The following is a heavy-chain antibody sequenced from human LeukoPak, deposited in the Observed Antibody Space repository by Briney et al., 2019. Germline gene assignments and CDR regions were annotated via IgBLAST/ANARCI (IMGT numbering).Heavy chain of an antibody. V-gene: IGHV3-66*01. J-gene: IGHJ3*02. Sequence: GGSLRLSCAASGFTVSSNYMSWVRQAPGKGLEWVSVIYSGGSTYYEDSVKGRFTISRDNSKNTLYIQMNSLRAEDTAVYYCARRDDSSGSYAFDIWGQGTMVTVSS. CDR1: GFTVSSNY. CDR2: IYSGGST. D-gene: IGHD3-22*01. CDR3: ARRDDSSGSYAFDI.